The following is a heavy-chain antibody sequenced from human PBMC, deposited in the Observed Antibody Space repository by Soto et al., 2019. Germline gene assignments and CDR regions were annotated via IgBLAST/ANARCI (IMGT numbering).Heavy chain of an antibody. Sequence: GASVKVSCKASGCTFSSYAISWVRQAPGQGLEWMGWINPNSGGTNYAQKFQGWVTMTRDTSISTAYMELSRLRSDDTAVYYCAREGLKQWPSGRAFDIWGQGTMVTVSS. CDR1: GCTFSSYA. CDR2: INPNSGGT. CDR3: AREGLKQWPSGRAFDI. V-gene: IGHV1-2*04. D-gene: IGHD6-19*01. J-gene: IGHJ3*02.